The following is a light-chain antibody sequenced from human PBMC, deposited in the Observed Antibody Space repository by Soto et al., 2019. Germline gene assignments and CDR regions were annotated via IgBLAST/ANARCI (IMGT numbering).Light chain of an antibody. J-gene: IGKJ3*01. V-gene: IGKV1-33*01. CDR2: DAS. CDR1: QDIESN. Sequence: DLRMTQSPSSLSASVGDRVTITCKASQDIESNLNWFQQKSGKAPRLLVYDASNLETGVTSRYSGSGPGTDFTFTIRSLQPEATATYFCQQYDNFPFTFGHGTKVDI. CDR3: QQYDNFPFT.